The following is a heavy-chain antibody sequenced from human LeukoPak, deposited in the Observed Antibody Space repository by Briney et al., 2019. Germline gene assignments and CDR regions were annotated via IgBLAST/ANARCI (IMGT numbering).Heavy chain of an antibody. CDR2: IYYSGST. D-gene: IGHD3-16*01. CDR1: GGSISSSSYY. J-gene: IGHJ4*02. Sequence: SETLSLTCTVSGGSISSSSYYWGWIRQPPGKGLEWIVSIYYSGSTYYNPSLKSRVTISVDTSKNQFSLKLSSVTAADTAVYYCARVPRIMITFGGVIDYWGQGTLVTVSS. V-gene: IGHV4-39*07. CDR3: ARVPRIMITFGGVIDY.